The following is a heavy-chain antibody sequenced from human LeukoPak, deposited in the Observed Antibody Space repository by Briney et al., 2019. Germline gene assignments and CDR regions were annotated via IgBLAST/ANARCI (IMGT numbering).Heavy chain of an antibody. CDR1: GFTFDDYA. V-gene: IGHV3-9*01. CDR2: ISWNSGSI. CDR3: ARVPGDY. J-gene: IGHJ4*02. Sequence: GGSLRLSCAASGFTFDDYAMHWVRQAPGKGLEWVSGISWNSGSIGYADSVKGRFTISRDNAKNSLYLQMNSLRAEDTAVYYCARVPGDYWGQGILVTVSS.